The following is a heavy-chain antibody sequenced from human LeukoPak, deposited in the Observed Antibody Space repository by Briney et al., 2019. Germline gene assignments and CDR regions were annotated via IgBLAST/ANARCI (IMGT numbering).Heavy chain of an antibody. CDR1: GFTFSSYE. J-gene: IGHJ4*02. CDR3: ARAHYYDSSGYSPKPLPYHRSAAYYFDY. V-gene: IGHV3-48*03. D-gene: IGHD3-22*01. Sequence: GGSLRLSCAASGFTFSSYEMNWVRQAPGKGLEWVSYISSSGSTIYYADSVKGRFTISRDNAKNSLYLQMNSLRAEDTAVYYCARAHYYDSSGYSPKPLPYHRSAAYYFDYWGQGTLVTVSS. CDR2: ISSSGSTI.